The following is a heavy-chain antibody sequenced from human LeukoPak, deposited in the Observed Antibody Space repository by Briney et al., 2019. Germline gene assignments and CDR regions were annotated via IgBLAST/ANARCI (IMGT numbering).Heavy chain of an antibody. J-gene: IGHJ4*02. CDR1: GYTLTELA. D-gene: IGHD5-12*01. CDR3: ATYSGYAAY. V-gene: IGHV1-24*01. Sequence: SVKVSCKVSGYTLTELAIHWVRQAPGKGLEWMGGFDPEDVETIYAQKFQGRVTMTEDTYTDTAYMELSSLRSEDTAVYYCATYSGYAAYWGQGTLVSVSS. CDR2: FDPEDVET.